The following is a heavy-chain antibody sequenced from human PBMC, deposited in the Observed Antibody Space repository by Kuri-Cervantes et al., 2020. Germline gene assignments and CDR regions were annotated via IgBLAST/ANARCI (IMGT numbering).Heavy chain of an antibody. CDR2: IWYDGSNK. J-gene: IGHJ4*02. CDR1: GFTFSSYG. Sequence: GESLKISCAASGFTFSSYGMHWVRQAPGKGLEWVAVIWYDGSNKYYADSAKGRFTISRDNSKNTLYLQMNSLRAEDTAVYYCARAPEWELLHYFDYWGQGTLVTVSS. D-gene: IGHD1-26*01. V-gene: IGHV3-33*01. CDR3: ARAPEWELLHYFDY.